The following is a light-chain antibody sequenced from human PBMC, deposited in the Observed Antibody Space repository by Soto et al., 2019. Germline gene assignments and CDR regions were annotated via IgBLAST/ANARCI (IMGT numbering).Light chain of an antibody. CDR3: QTWGAGSP. CDR1: SGHSSYA. CDR2: LNSDGSH. J-gene: IGLJ2*01. V-gene: IGLV4-69*01. Sequence: QLVLTQSPSASASLGASVKLTCTLSSGHSSYAIAWHQQQPEKGPRYLMKLNSDGSHSKGDGIPDRFSGSSSGAERYLTISILQSEDEADYYRQTWGAGSPFGGGTKLTVL.